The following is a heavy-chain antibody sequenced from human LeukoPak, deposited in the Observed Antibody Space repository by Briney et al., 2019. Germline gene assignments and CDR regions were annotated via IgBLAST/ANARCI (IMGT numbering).Heavy chain of an antibody. V-gene: IGHV3-23*01. CDR1: GFTFSSYA. CDR3: AKDQERKRDFDWLFPDY. CDR2: ISGSGGST. D-gene: IGHD3-9*01. J-gene: IGHJ4*02. Sequence: GGSLRLSCAASGFTFSSYAMSWVRQAPGKGLEWVSAISGSGGSTYYADSVKGRFTISRDNSKNTLYLQMNSLRAEDTAVYYCAKDQERKRDFDWLFPDYWGQGTLVTVSS.